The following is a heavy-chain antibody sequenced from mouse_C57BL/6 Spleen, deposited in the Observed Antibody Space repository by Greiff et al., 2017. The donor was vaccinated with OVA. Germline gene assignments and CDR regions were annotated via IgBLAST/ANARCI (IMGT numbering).Heavy chain of an antibody. V-gene: IGHV5-9-1*02. Sequence: EVKLVESGEGLVKPGGSLKLSCAASGFTFSSYAMSWVRQTPEKRLEWVAYISSGGDYIYYADTVKGRFTISRVNARNTLYLQMSSLKSEDTAMYYCTRGNWDDAMDYWGQGTSVTVSS. J-gene: IGHJ4*01. CDR3: TRGNWDDAMDY. CDR1: GFTFSSYA. CDR2: ISSGGDYI. D-gene: IGHD4-1*01.